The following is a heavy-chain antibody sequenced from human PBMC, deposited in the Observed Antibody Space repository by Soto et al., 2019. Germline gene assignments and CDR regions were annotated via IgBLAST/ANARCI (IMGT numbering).Heavy chain of an antibody. CDR3: ARADEGGSDCDLGY. V-gene: IGHV3-30-3*01. CDR2: ISSDGSNK. D-gene: IGHD1-26*01. CDR1: GFTFSSHA. Sequence: QVQLVESGGGVVQPGRSLRLSCAVSGFTFSSHAMHWVRQAPGKGLEWVTLISSDGSNKYYADSVKGRFTTSRDNSKNTMYLQMNSLRVEDTAVYYCARADEGGSDCDLGYWGPGALVTVSS. J-gene: IGHJ4*02.